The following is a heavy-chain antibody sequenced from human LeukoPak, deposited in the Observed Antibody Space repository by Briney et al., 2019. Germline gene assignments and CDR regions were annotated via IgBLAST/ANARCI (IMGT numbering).Heavy chain of an antibody. CDR1: GFTFSTYS. CDR2: ISSSSTYI. D-gene: IGHD2-2*01. CDR3: ARDEYCSSTSCYHVY. Sequence: PGGSLRLSCAASGFTFSTYSMNWVRQAPGKGLEWVSSISSSSTYIYYADSVKGRFTISRDNAKNSLYLQMNSLRAEDTAVYYCARDEYCSSTSCYHVYWGQGTLVTVSS. J-gene: IGHJ4*02. V-gene: IGHV3-21*01.